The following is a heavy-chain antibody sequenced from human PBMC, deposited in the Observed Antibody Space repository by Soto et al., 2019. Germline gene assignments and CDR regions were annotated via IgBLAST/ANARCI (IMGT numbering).Heavy chain of an antibody. Sequence: QVQLVQSGAEVKEPGSSVRVSCKASGGTFDNFIMNWVRQTPGQGLEWMGGIGPMLGTPTYEEKFKGRVTMSASAATSTMSREETTLRSEYKAIYYCARTVNYSTSFSPYAGMAVGGLGTAFTVSS. V-gene: IGHV1-69*01. J-gene: IGHJ6*02. CDR3: ARTVNYSTSFSPYAGMAV. D-gene: IGHD2-2*01. CDR2: IGPMLGTP. CDR1: GGTFDNFI.